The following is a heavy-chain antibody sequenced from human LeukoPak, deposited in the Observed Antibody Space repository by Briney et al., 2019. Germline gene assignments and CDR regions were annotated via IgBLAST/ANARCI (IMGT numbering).Heavy chain of an antibody. D-gene: IGHD4-17*01. CDR3: ARFGDSSDYGDYVAAFDI. J-gene: IGHJ3*02. Sequence: SETLSLTCTVSGGSISSGSYYWSWIRQPAGKGLEWIGHIYTSGSTNYNPSLKSRVTISVDTSKNQFSLKLSSVTAADTAVYYCARFGDSSDYGDYVAAFDIWGQGTMVTVSS. CDR1: GGSISSGSYY. CDR2: IYTSGST. V-gene: IGHV4-61*09.